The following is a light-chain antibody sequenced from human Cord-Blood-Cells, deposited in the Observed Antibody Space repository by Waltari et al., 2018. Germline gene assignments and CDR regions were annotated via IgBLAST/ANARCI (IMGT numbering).Light chain of an antibody. CDR2: DVS. Sequence: QSALPQPRSVSGSPGQAVTISCTGTSSDVGGYNYVSWYQQHPGKAPKLMIDDVSKRPSGVPDRFSGSKSGNTASLTISGLQAEDEADYYCCSYAGSYTYVVFGGGTKLTVL. CDR1: SSDVGGYNY. V-gene: IGLV2-11*01. J-gene: IGLJ2*01. CDR3: CSYAGSYTYVV.